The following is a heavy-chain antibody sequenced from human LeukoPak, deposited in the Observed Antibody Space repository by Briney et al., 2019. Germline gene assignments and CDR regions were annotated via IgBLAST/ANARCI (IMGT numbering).Heavy chain of an antibody. V-gene: IGHV4-59*01. D-gene: IGHD2-2*02. CDR3: ARVPPATVVAPAAISHAFDI. CDR2: IYYSGST. J-gene: IGHJ3*02. Sequence: ASETLSLTCTVSGGPISSYYWSWIRQPPGKGLEWIGYIYYSGSTNYNPSLKSRVTISVDTSKKQFSLKLTSVTAADTAVYYCARVPPATVVAPAAISHAFDIWGQGTMVTVSS. CDR1: GGPISSYY.